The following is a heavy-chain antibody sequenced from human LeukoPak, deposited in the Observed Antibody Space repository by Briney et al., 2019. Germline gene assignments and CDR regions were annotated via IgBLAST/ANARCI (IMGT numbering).Heavy chain of an antibody. D-gene: IGHD3-22*01. CDR2: ISSDGSST. CDR1: GFTFSSFW. Sequence: GRSLRLSCAASGFTFSSFWMHWVRHAPGKGLVWVSRISSDGSSTTYADSVKGRFTISRDNAKNTLYLQMNSLRAEDTAVYYCARSMIFPPDSFDYWGQGTLVTVSS. V-gene: IGHV3-74*01. CDR3: ARSMIFPPDSFDY. J-gene: IGHJ4*02.